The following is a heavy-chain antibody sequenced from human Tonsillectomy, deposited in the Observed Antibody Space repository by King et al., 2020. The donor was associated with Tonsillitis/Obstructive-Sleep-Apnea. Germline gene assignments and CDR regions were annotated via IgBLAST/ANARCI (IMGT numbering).Heavy chain of an antibody. D-gene: IGHD4-23*01. Sequence: VQLVESGGGVVQPGGSLRLSCAASGFSFDDYAMHWVRQAPRKXLEWVSLIXGDGISTYYADSVKGRFTIXRDNSKNSLYLQMNSLRSEDTALYYCAKDGDYYGGIRFXYWGXXTQATVSS. V-gene: IGHV3-43*02. CDR1: GFSFDDYA. J-gene: IGHJ4*01. CDR2: IXGDGIST. CDR3: AKDGDYYGGIRFXY.